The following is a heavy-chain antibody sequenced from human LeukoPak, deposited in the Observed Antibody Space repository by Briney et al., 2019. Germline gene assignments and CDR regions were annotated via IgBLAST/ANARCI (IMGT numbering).Heavy chain of an antibody. D-gene: IGHD3-22*01. J-gene: IGHJ3*02. Sequence: SVKVSCKASGGTFSSYAISWVRQAPGQGLEWMGGIIPIFGTANYAQKFQGRVTITADESTSTAYMELSSLRSEDTAVYYCARDLGYYDSSGYYSYDAFDIWGQGTMDTVSS. V-gene: IGHV1-69*13. CDR3: ARDLGYYDSSGYYSYDAFDI. CDR2: IIPIFGTA. CDR1: GGTFSSYA.